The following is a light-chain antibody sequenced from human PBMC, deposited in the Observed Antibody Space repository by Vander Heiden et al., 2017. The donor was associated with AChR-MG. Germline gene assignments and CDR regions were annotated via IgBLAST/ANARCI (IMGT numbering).Light chain of an antibody. CDR2: GAS. Sequence: EIVLTQSPGTLSLSPGERATLSCRASQSVSSSYLAWYQQKPGQAPRLLIYGASSRATGHPEQVQGSGVGKGFNLTIHRLGAEDFAVYYCQQYGSSPYTFGQGTKLEIK. V-gene: IGKV3-20*01. CDR1: QSVSSSY. J-gene: IGKJ2*01. CDR3: QQYGSSPYT.